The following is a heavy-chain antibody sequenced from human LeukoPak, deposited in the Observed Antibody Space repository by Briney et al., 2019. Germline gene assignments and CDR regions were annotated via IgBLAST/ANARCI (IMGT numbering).Heavy chain of an antibody. D-gene: IGHD2-21*02. CDR2: ISSSSSYI. J-gene: IGHJ4*02. Sequence: GGPLRLSCGASAFTFRSYSVKGLREARGKGLEGVSSISSSSSYIHYADPVKGLYTISRDNAKNSLYVQMNTLRGEDTRVYYCARDEGGDTDYWGQGTLVTVSS. CDR1: AFTFRSYS. V-gene: IGHV3-21*01. CDR3: ARDEGGDTDY.